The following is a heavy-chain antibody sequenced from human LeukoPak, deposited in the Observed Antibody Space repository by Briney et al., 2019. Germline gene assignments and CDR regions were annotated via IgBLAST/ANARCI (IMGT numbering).Heavy chain of an antibody. CDR2: INHSGST. CDR3: ARGILGYCSSTSCYTYYYYYLDV. Sequence: SGTLSLTCAVYGGSFSGYYWSWIRQPPGKGLEWVGEINHSGSTNYNPPLKSRVTISVDTSKSQYSLKLGSVPAADTAVYCCARGILGYCSSTSCYTYYYYYLDVWGKGTTVTVSS. CDR1: GGSFSGYY. V-gene: IGHV4-34*01. J-gene: IGHJ6*03. D-gene: IGHD2-2*02.